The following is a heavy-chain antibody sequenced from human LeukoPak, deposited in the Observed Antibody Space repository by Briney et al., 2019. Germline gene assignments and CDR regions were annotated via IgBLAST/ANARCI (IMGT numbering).Heavy chain of an antibody. CDR3: ASQTLENSGSYWFDP. J-gene: IGHJ5*02. V-gene: IGHV1-69*05. D-gene: IGHD1-26*01. Sequence: GSSVKVSCKASGGTFSSYAISWVRQAPGQGLEWMGGIIPIFGTANCAQKFQDRVTITTDESTSTAYMELSSLRSEDTAVYYCASQTLENSGSYWFDPWGQGTLVTVSS. CDR1: GGTFSSYA. CDR2: IIPIFGTA.